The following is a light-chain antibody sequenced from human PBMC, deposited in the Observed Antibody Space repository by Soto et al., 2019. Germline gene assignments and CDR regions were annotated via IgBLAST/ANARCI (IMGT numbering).Light chain of an antibody. Sequence: DIQMTQSPSTLSASVGDRVTITCRASQSIDTWLAWYQQKPGEVPKVLIYKVSNLQRGVPSRFSGSGSGTEFTLTISGLQPDDFATYYCQQYNNWPPATFGQGTKVDIK. J-gene: IGKJ1*01. CDR2: KVS. CDR1: QSIDTW. CDR3: QQYNNWPPAT. V-gene: IGKV1-5*03.